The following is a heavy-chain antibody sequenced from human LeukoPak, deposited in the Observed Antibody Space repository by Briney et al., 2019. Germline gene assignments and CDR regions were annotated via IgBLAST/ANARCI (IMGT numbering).Heavy chain of an antibody. D-gene: IGHD6-19*01. CDR2: ISAYNGST. J-gene: IGHJ6*03. CDR3: ARDRANIGSGWYSYYYYYMDV. Sequence: EASVKVSCKASGYTFTSYGISWVRQAPGQGLEWMGWISAYNGSTNYAQKLQGRVTMTTDTSTSTAYMELRSPRSDDTAVYYCARDRANIGSGWYSYYYYYMDVWGKGTTVTVSS. CDR1: GYTFTSYG. V-gene: IGHV1-18*01.